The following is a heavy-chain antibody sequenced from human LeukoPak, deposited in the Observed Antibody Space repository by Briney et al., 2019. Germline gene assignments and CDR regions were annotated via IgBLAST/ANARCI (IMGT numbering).Heavy chain of an antibody. CDR1: GYTFTSYG. D-gene: IGHD7-27*01. CDR3: AVANWGPPILRTTDFDY. J-gene: IGHJ4*02. V-gene: IGHV1-18*01. CDR2: ISAYNGNT. Sequence: ASVKVSCKASGYTFTSYGISWVRQARGQGLEWVGWISAYNGNTNNAQKLQGRVTMTTDTSTSTAYMELRSLRSDHTAVYYCAVANWGPPILRTTDFDYWGQGTLVTVSS.